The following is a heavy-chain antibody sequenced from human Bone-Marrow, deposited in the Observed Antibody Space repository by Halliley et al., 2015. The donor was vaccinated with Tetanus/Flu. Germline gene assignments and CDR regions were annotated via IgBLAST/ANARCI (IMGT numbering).Heavy chain of an antibody. CDR2: IYHSGGT. Sequence: TLSLTCTVSGGAIASYYWSWIRQPPGKRLEWIGHIYHSGGTNYNPSLKSRATISVDTSNNNFSLKLTSVTAADTAVYFCARDIRYGNKFGLDVWGQGTTVIVSS. CDR3: ARDIRYGNKFGLDV. CDR1: GGAIASYY. J-gene: IGHJ6*02. D-gene: IGHD5-18*01. V-gene: IGHV4-59*01.